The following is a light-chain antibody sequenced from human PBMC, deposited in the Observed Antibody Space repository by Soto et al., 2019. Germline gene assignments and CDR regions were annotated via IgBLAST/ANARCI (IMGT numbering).Light chain of an antibody. CDR3: VSYTRSTTYV. CDR1: SSDVGGYNH. V-gene: IGLV2-14*01. CDR2: DVT. J-gene: IGLJ1*01. Sequence: QSALTQPASVSDSPGQSITISCTGTSSDVGGYNHVSWYQQHPGKAPKLMIYDVTNRPSGVSNRFSGSKSGSTASLIISGLQAEDEADYYCVSYTRSTTYVFGTGTKGTAL.